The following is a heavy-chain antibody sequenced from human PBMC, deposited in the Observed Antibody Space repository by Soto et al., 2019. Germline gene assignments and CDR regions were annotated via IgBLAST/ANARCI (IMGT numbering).Heavy chain of an antibody. CDR3: AKDRASSWDAFDI. D-gene: IGHD6-13*01. Sequence: GGSLRLSCAASGFTFDDYAMHWVRQAPGKGLEWVSGISWNSGSIGYADSVKGRFTISRDNAKNSLYLQMNSLRAEDTALYYCAKDRASSWDAFDIWGQGTMVTVSS. CDR1: GFTFDDYA. V-gene: IGHV3-9*01. CDR2: ISWNSGSI. J-gene: IGHJ3*02.